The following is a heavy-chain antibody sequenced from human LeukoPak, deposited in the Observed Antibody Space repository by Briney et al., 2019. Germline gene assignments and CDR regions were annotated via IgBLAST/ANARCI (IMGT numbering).Heavy chain of an antibody. CDR2: ISSSGSTI. D-gene: IGHD5-18*01. CDR3: AREPPLTSGYSYGYGGY. V-gene: IGHV3-11*01. CDR1: GFTFSDYY. Sequence: GGSLRLSCAASGFTFSDYYMSWIRQAPGKGLEWVSYISSSGSTIYYADSVKGRFTISRDNAKNSLYLQMNSPRAEDTAVYCCAREPPLTSGYSYGYGGYWGQGTLVTVSS. J-gene: IGHJ4*02.